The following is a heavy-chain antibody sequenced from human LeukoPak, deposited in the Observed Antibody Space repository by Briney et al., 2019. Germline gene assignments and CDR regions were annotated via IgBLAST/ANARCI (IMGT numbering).Heavy chain of an antibody. J-gene: IGHJ6*02. CDR1: RFTFSSYD. D-gene: IGHD3-10*01. CDR2: IDTAGDT. V-gene: IGHV3-13*04. CDR3: ARKLWGHGMDV. Sequence: GWSLRLSCAASRFTFSSYDMQWVRQITGKGLEWVSTIDTAGDTFYLDSVKGRFTISRDSAKTSLYLEMNSLRAGDTAIYYCARKLWGHGMDVWGQGTTVTVSS.